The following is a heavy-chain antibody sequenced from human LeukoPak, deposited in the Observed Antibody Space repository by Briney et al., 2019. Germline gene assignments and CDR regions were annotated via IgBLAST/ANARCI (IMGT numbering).Heavy chain of an antibody. D-gene: IGHD4-17*01. Sequence: GGSLRLSCAASGFTFSSYAMSWVRQAPGKGLEWVSAISGSGGSTYYADSVKGRFTISRDNSKNTLYLQMNSLRAEDTAVYYCAKKTVTTDYYYYGMDVWGQGTTVTVPS. CDR1: GFTFSSYA. V-gene: IGHV3-23*01. J-gene: IGHJ6*02. CDR2: ISGSGGST. CDR3: AKKTVTTDYYYYGMDV.